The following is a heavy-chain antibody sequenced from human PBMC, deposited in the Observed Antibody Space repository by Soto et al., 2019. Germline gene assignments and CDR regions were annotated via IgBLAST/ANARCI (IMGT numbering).Heavy chain of an antibody. J-gene: IGHJ6*02. CDR3: ARPRYPGRGYYGMDV. V-gene: IGHV5-51*01. Sequence: GESLKISCKGSGYIFTSYWIGWVRQMPGKGLECMGIIYPGDSDTRYSPSFQGQVTISADKSISTAYLQWSSLKTSDTAMYYCARPRYPGRGYYGMDVWGQGTTVTVSS. CDR1: GYIFTSYW. D-gene: IGHD2-15*01. CDR2: IYPGDSDT.